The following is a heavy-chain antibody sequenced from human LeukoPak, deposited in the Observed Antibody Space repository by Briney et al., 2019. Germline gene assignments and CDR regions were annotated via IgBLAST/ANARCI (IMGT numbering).Heavy chain of an antibody. J-gene: IGHJ5*02. V-gene: IGHV4-31*11. CDR2: IYYSGGT. Sequence: PSETLSLTCAVYGGSFSGYYWSWIRQHPGKGLEWIWYIYYSGGTYYNPSLKSRVTISVDTSKNQFSLKLSSVAAADAAVYYCARDIYGDFKFDPWGQGTLVTVSS. CDR3: ARDIYGDFKFDP. D-gene: IGHD4-17*01. CDR1: GGSFSGYY.